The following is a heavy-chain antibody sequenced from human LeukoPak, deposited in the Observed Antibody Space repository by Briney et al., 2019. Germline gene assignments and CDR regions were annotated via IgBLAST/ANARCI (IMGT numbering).Heavy chain of an antibody. D-gene: IGHD4-17*01. CDR3: ASFRPSGPVYGDYLEYFQH. CDR1: GGSISSSSYY. J-gene: IGHJ1*01. Sequence: KPSETLSLTCTVSGGSISSSSYYWGWIRQPPGKGLEWIGSIYYSGSTYYNPSLKSRVTISVDRSKNQFSLKLSSVTAADTAVYYCASFRPSGPVYGDYLEYFQHWGQGTLVTVSS. CDR2: IYYSGST. V-gene: IGHV4-39*07.